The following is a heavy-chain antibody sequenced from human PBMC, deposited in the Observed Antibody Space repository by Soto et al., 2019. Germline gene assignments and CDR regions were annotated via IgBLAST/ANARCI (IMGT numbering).Heavy chain of an antibody. V-gene: IGHV1-69*01. Sequence: VQLVQSGAEVKKPGSSVKVSCKASGDTFSSYAISWVRQAPGQGLEWMGGIIPIFGTANYAQKFQGRVTITADESTSTAYMELSSLRSEDTAVYYCARDGSGYGSRASPMDVWGQGTTVTVSS. D-gene: IGHD3-22*01. CDR3: ARDGSGYGSRASPMDV. CDR1: GDTFSSYA. J-gene: IGHJ6*02. CDR2: IIPIFGTA.